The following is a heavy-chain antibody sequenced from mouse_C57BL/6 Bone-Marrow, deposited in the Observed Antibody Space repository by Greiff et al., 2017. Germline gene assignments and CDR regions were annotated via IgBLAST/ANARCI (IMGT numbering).Heavy chain of an antibody. CDR3: ARHHYYGVSPSAMDY. Sequence: QVQLQQPGAELVRPGSSVKLSCKASGYTFTSYWMHWVKQRPIQGLEWIGNIDPSDSETHYNQKFKDKATLTVDKSSSTAYMQLSSLTSEDSAVXYCARHHYYGVSPSAMDYGGQGTWVTVSS. V-gene: IGHV1-52*01. D-gene: IGHD1-1*01. CDR2: IDPSDSET. CDR1: GYTFTSYW. J-gene: IGHJ4*01.